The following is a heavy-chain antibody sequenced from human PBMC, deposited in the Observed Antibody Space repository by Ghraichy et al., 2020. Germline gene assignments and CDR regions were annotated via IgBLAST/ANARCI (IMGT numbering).Heavy chain of an antibody. D-gene: IGHD1-26*01. CDR3: ATYSGRFSIEY. V-gene: IGHV3-7*01. J-gene: IGHJ4*02. CDR1: GFTFSSYW. Sequence: LSLTCAASGFTFSSYWMTWVRQAPGKGLEWVANIKPDGSDKNFVDSVKGRFTISRDNAKNSLSLQMNSLRVDDTAVYYCATYSGRFSIEYWGQGSLVTVSS. CDR2: IKPDGSDK.